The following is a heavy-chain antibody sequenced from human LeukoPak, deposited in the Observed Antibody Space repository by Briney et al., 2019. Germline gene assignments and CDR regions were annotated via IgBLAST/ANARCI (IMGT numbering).Heavy chain of an antibody. V-gene: IGHV3-21*01. CDR3: AREREYYYDSSGYYPGGADY. Sequence: PGGSLRLSCAASGFTFSSYSMNWVRQAPGKGLEWVSSISSSSSYIYYADSVKGRFTISRDNAKNSLYLQMNSLRAEDTAVYYCAREREYYYDSSGYYPGGADYWGQGTLVTVSS. D-gene: IGHD3-22*01. CDR2: ISSSSSYI. CDR1: GFTFSSYS. J-gene: IGHJ4*02.